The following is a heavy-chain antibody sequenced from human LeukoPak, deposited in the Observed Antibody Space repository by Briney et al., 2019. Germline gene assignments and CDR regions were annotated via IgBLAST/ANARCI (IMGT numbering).Heavy chain of an antibody. Sequence: GGSLRLSCAASGFTFSSYSMNWVRQAPGKGLEWVSSIRSSSSYIYYADSVKGRFTISRDNAKNSLYLQMNSLRAEDAAVYYCARDLEVPAATYWTLKNYYYYGIDVWGQGTTVTVSS. CDR3: ARDLEVPAATYWTLKNYYYYGIDV. CDR2: IRSSSSYI. D-gene: IGHD2-2*01. J-gene: IGHJ6*02. CDR1: GFTFSSYS. V-gene: IGHV3-21*01.